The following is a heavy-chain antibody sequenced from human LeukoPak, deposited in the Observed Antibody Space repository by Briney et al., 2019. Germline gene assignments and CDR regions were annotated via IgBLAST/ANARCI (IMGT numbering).Heavy chain of an antibody. Sequence: GGSLRLSCAASGFPFSSYAMNWVRQAPGKGLEWVSVIAGSDGFTQYADSVKGRFTISRDNSKNTVYLRMNRLRVEDTALYYCVRSLDYWGQGTLVTVSS. CDR1: GFPFSSYA. CDR2: IAGSDGFT. J-gene: IGHJ4*02. V-gene: IGHV3-23*01. CDR3: VRSLDY.